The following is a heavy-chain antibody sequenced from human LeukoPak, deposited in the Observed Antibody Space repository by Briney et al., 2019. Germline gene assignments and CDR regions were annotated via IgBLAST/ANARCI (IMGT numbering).Heavy chain of an antibody. D-gene: IGHD2-8*02. Sequence: ASVKVSCKASGFTFTSSAMQWVRQARGQRLEWMGISNPNGGSTSDAQKFQGRVTMTRDTSTSTVYMELSSLRSEDTAVYFCARRRGQSSGPSYYYFYMDVWGKGTTVTVSS. CDR1: GFTFTSSA. V-gene: IGHV1-46*01. CDR3: ARRRGQSSGPSYYYFYMDV. CDR2: SNPNGGST. J-gene: IGHJ6*03.